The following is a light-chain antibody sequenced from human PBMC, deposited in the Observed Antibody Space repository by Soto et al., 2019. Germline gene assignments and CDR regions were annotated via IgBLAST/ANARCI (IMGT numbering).Light chain of an antibody. CDR3: QQYDNLPLT. CDR2: DAS. J-gene: IGKJ4*01. CDR1: QDINKN. Sequence: DIQMTHSPSSLSASVGDIVTITCQASQDINKNLSWYQQKPGKAPKLLIYDASDLETGVPSRFSGSGSGTDFTFTISSLQPEDIATYYCQQYDNLPLTFGGGTKVDIK. V-gene: IGKV1-33*01.